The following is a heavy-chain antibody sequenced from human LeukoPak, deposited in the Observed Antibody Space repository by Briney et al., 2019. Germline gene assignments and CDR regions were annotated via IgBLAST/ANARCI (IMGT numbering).Heavy chain of an antibody. CDR1: GFTFSSYW. Sequence: PGGSLRLSCEASGFTFSSYWMHWVRQAPGKGLVWVSRINSDGSSTSYADSVQGRFTISRDNAKNTLYLQMNRLRAEDTAVYYCARSFVQYDFWSGYYVGYNWFDPWGQGTLVTVSS. CDR2: INSDGSST. CDR3: ARSFVQYDFWSGYYVGYNWFDP. V-gene: IGHV3-74*01. D-gene: IGHD3-3*01. J-gene: IGHJ5*02.